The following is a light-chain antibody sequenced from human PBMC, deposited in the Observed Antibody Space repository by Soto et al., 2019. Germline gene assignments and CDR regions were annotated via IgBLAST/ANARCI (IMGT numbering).Light chain of an antibody. J-gene: IGKJ2*01. CDR2: WAS. CDR1: QTVLYSSNNKNY. V-gene: IGKV4-1*01. CDR3: QQYYSALMYT. Sequence: IVMTQSPDSLAVSLGERATINCKSSQTVLYSSNNKNYLAWYQQKPGQPPKLLIYWASTRESGVPDRFSGSGSGTDVTLTISSLQAEDVAVYYCQQYYSALMYTFGQGTKLEIK.